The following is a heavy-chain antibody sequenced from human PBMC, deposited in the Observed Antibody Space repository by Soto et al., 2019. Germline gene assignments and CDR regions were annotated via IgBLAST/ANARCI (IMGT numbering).Heavy chain of an antibody. CDR2: IWYDGSNK. J-gene: IGHJ3*02. CDR3: ARVPGRWGEDAFDI. D-gene: IGHD3-16*01. V-gene: IGHV3-33*01. CDR1: GFTFSSYG. Sequence: GGSLRLSCAASGFTFSSYGMHWVRQAPGKGLEWVAVIWYDGSNKYYADSVKGRFTISRDNSKNTLYLQMNSLRAEDTAVYYCARVPGRWGEDAFDIWGQGTMVTVSS.